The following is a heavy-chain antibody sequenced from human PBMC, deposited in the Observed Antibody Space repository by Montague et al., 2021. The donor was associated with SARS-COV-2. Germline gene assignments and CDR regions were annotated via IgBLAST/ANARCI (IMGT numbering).Heavy chain of an antibody. CDR1: GDSTSCPNCY. V-gene: IGHV4-39*01. Sequence: SETLSLTCTVSGDSTSCPNCYWGWIRQAPGKGLDWIGTIYNSGTTYYNPSLKSRLTISIDTSKNQSSLKLTSATAADTAVYYCARHRNYGDHSLDNWFHPWGQGTLVTVSS. CDR2: IYNSGTT. CDR3: ARHRNYGDHSLDNWFHP. D-gene: IGHD4-17*01. J-gene: IGHJ5*02.